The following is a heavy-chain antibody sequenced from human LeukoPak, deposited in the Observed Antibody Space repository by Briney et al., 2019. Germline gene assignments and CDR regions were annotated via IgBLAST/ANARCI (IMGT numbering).Heavy chain of an antibody. CDR3: ARDGWELLGDYYYGMDV. V-gene: IGHV1-18*01. CDR2: ISSYNCNT. J-gene: IGHJ6*02. D-gene: IGHD1-26*01. CDR1: GCTFTNYG. Sequence: AAVNVSRKASGCTFTNYGISWVRQAPGQGLEWMGWISSYNCNTNYPQNLQGRVTMTPDTSTSTAVMELRSLRSHDTAGYYCARDGWELLGDYYYGMDVWGQGTTVTVSS.